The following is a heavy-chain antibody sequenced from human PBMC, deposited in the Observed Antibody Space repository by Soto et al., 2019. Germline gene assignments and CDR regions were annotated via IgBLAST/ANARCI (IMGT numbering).Heavy chain of an antibody. CDR3: AKVIAVAGLGDY. Sequence: EVQLVETGGGLVQPGGSLRLSCAASGFSVSSNYMSWVRQAPGKGLEWVSVLYSGGTTYSADSVKGRFTISRDNSKNTLYLQMNSLRAEDTAVYYCAKVIAVAGLGDYWGQGTLVTVSS. CDR1: GFSVSSNY. CDR2: LYSGGTT. D-gene: IGHD6-19*01. V-gene: IGHV3-53*02. J-gene: IGHJ4*02.